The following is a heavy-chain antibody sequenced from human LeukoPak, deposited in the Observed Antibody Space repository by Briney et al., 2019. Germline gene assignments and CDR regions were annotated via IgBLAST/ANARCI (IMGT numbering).Heavy chain of an antibody. CDR3: AELGITMIGGV. J-gene: IGHJ6*04. D-gene: IGHD3-10*02. CDR2: ISSSGSTI. V-gene: IGHV3-48*03. CDR1: GFTFSDFA. Sequence: GGSLRLSCAASGFTFSDFAMSWVRQAPGKGLEWVSYISSSGSTIYYADSVKGRFTISRDNAKNSLYLQMNSLRAEDTAVYYCAELGITMIGGVWGKGTTVTISS.